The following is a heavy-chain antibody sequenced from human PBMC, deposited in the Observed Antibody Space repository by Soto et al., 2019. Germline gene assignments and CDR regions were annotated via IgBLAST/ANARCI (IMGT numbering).Heavy chain of an antibody. CDR1: GGSISSSSYY. Sequence: SETLSLICTVSGGSISSSSYYWGWIRQPPGKGLEWIGSIYYSGSTYYNPSLKSRVTISVDTSKNQFSLKLSSVTAADTAVYYCARLSGLRYYYYYYGMDVWGQGTTVTVSS. D-gene: IGHD4-17*01. V-gene: IGHV4-39*01. CDR3: ARLSGLRYYYYYYGMDV. J-gene: IGHJ6*02. CDR2: IYYSGST.